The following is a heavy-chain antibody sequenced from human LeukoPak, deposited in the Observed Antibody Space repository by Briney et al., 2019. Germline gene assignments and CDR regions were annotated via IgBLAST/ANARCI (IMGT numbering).Heavy chain of an antibody. J-gene: IGHJ3*02. D-gene: IGHD4-11*01. CDR2: IWYDGSNK. Sequence: GGSLRPSFAAPGFTFSSYGMHWVRQAPGKGLGWVAVIWYDGSNKYYADTVKGRFTISRDNSKNTLYLQMNSLRAEDTAVYYCARVRPDDYWAFDIWGQGTMVTVSS. V-gene: IGHV3-33*01. CDR3: ARVRPDDYWAFDI. CDR1: GFTFSSYG.